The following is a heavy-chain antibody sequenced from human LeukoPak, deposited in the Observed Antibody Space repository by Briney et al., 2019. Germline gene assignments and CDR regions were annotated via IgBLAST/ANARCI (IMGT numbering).Heavy chain of an antibody. CDR1: GFTFSNSA. Sequence: GGSLRLSCAASGFTFSNSALSWVRQAPGKGLEWVSDISGSGGSTYYADSVKGRFTISRDNSKNTLYLQMNSLRAEDTAVYYCAKVDFYGSGTYGETAEFFHHWGQGTLVTVSS. J-gene: IGHJ1*01. CDR2: ISGSGGST. V-gene: IGHV3-23*01. D-gene: IGHD3-10*01. CDR3: AKVDFYGSGTYGETAEFFHH.